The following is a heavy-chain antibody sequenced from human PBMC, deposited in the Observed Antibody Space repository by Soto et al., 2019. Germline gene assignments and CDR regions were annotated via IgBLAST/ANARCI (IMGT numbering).Heavy chain of an antibody. Sequence: ASVKVSCKASGYTFTSYDINWVRQATGQGLEWMGWMNPNSGNTGYAQKLQGRVTMTRNTSISTAYMELSSLRSEDTAVYYCARGKTYSSGWYGEDAFDIWGQGTMVTV. J-gene: IGHJ3*02. CDR2: MNPNSGNT. CDR3: ARGKTYSSGWYGEDAFDI. CDR1: GYTFTSYD. V-gene: IGHV1-8*01. D-gene: IGHD6-19*01.